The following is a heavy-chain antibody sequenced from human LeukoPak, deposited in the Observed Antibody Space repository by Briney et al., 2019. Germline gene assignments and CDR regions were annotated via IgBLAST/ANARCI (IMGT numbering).Heavy chain of an antibody. V-gene: IGHV4-59*12. J-gene: IGHJ3*02. CDR3: ARVVVAAAAGAFDI. CDR2: IYYSGST. Sequence: SETLSLTCTVSGGSISSYYWSWIRQPPGKGLEWIGYIYYSGSTNYNPSLKSRVTISVDTSKNQFSLKLSSVTAADTAVYYCARVVVAAAAGAFDIWGQGTMVTVSS. CDR1: GGSISSYY. D-gene: IGHD6-13*01.